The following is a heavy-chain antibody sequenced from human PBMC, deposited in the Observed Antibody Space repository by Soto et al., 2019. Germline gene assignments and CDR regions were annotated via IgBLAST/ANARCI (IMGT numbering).Heavy chain of an antibody. CDR1: GASVSSGNDY. Sequence: QVQLQESGPGLVKPSETLSLTCTVSGASVSSGNDYWSWIRQPPGKGLECIGYISYSGSTNYNPYLKSRVTKHIDTSKNLFSLKLSPVTAADTAVYYCARGSGSYYDYWGQGTLVTVS. J-gene: IGHJ4*02. CDR3: ARGSGSYYDY. CDR2: ISYSGST. D-gene: IGHD1-26*01. V-gene: IGHV4-61*01.